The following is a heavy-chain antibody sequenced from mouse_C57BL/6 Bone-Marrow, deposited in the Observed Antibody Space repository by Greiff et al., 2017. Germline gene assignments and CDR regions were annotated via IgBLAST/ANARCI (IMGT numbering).Heavy chain of an antibody. Sequence: EVQLQQSGAELVRPGASVKLSCTASGFNIKDDYMHWVKQRPEQRLEWIGWIDPENGDTEYASKFQGKATITADTSSNTAYLQLSSLTSEDTAVYYCTPRVLWGNSYAMDYWGQGTSVTVSS. CDR3: TPRVLWGNSYAMDY. CDR1: GFNIKDDY. V-gene: IGHV14-4*01. J-gene: IGHJ4*01. D-gene: IGHD2-1*01. CDR2: IDPENGDT.